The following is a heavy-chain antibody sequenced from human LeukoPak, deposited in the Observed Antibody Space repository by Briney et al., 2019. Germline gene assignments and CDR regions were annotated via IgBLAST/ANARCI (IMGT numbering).Heavy chain of an antibody. D-gene: IGHD6-6*01. J-gene: IGHJ6*02. CDR2: ISSSSSYI. V-gene: IGHV3-21*04. Sequence: PGGSLRLSCAASGFTFSLYTMNWVPQPPGKGLEWVSCISSSSSYIHYADSVKGRFTISRDNAKNSLFLQMNTLRAEDTAVYYCARDPYSSTWSYGMDVWGQGTTVTVSS. CDR3: ARDPYSSTWSYGMDV. CDR1: GFTFSLYT.